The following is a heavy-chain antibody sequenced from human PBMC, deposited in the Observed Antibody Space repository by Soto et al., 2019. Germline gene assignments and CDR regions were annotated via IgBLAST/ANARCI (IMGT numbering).Heavy chain of an antibody. CDR2: IKSKTYGETT. V-gene: IGHV3-15*07. Sequence: EVQLVESGGGLVKPGGSLRLSCAASGFTFDNAWMNWVRQAPGKGLEWVGRIKSKTYGETTDYAAPVKGRFTISRDDSRNTLFLQMNSLKAEDTAMYYCTSGLIVVVAASRLAGYWAQGTLVTVSS. CDR1: GFTFDNAW. CDR3: TSGLIVVVAASRLAGY. D-gene: IGHD2-15*01. J-gene: IGHJ4*02.